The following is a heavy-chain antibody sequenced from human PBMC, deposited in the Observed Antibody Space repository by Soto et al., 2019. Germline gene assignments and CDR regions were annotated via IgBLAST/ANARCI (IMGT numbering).Heavy chain of an antibody. CDR1: GDSISSYY. Sequence: PSATLSLTCTVSGDSISSYYWSWIRQPPGKGLEWIGYIYYSGSTKNPSLKSRVTMSVDTSKNQFSLKLSSVIAADTAVYYCARVGQPQSFDYWGQGTLVTVSS. V-gene: IGHV4-59*01. J-gene: IGHJ4*02. CDR2: IYYSGST. CDR3: ARVGQPQSFDY. D-gene: IGHD4-4*01.